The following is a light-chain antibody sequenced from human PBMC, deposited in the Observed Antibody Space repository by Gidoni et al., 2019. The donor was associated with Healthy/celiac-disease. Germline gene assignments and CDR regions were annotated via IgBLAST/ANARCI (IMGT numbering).Light chain of an antibody. CDR2: DVS. V-gene: IGLV2-11*01. J-gene: IGLJ3*02. CDR1: SSDVGGYKY. CDR3: CSYAGSYTWV. Sequence: QSALTQPRSVSGAPGPSVTISCTGTSSDVGGYKYVSWYQQHPGKAPNLMIYDVSKRPSGVPDRFSGSKSGNTASLTISGLQAEDEADYYCCSYAGSYTWVFGGGTKLTVL.